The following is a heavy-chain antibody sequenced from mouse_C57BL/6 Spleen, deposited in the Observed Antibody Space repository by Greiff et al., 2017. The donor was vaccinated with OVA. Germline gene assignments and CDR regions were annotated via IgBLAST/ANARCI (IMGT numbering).Heavy chain of an antibody. CDR1: GYSFTNYL. Sequence: VQLQQSGAELVRPGTSVKVSCKASGYSFTNYLIEWVKQRPGQGLEWIGVINPGSGGTNYNEKFKGKATLTADKSSSTAYMQLSSLTSEDSAVXVCARGDCYSNTMDYWGQGTSVTVSS. D-gene: IGHD2-5*01. J-gene: IGHJ4*01. CDR2: INPGSGGT. CDR3: ARGDCYSNTMDY. V-gene: IGHV1-54*01.